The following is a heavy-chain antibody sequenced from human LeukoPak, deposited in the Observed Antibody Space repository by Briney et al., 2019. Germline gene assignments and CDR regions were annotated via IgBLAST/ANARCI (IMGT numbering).Heavy chain of an antibody. Sequence: GASVKVSCKAYGYTFTSYGISWVRQAPGQGLEWMGWISAYNGNTNYAQKLQGRVTMTTDTSTSTAYMELRSLRSDDTAVYYCARLTHYDSSGYPDAFDIWGQGTMVTVSS. V-gene: IGHV1-18*01. J-gene: IGHJ3*02. CDR1: GYTFTSYG. CDR2: ISAYNGNT. CDR3: ARLTHYDSSGYPDAFDI. D-gene: IGHD3-22*01.